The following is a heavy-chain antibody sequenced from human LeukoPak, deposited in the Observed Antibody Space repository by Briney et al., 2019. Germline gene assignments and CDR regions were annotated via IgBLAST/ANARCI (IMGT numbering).Heavy chain of an antibody. Sequence: PGGSLRLSCTASGFTFGDYAMTWVRQAPGKGLEWVGFIRSKAYGGTPEYAAAVKGIFSISRDDSKSIAYLQMNSLYTEDTAVYFCARRGGWYTDYWGQGTLVTVSS. V-gene: IGHV3-49*04. CDR3: ARRGGWYTDY. CDR2: IRSKAYGGTP. D-gene: IGHD6-19*01. J-gene: IGHJ4*02. CDR1: GFTFGDYA.